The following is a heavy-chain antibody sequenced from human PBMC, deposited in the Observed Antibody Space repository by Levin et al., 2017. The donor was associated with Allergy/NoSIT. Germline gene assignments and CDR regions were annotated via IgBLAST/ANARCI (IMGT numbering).Heavy chain of an antibody. CDR2: IFHSGTT. D-gene: IGHD3-22*01. J-gene: IGHJ3*01. Sequence: SETLSLTCTVSGGSISSSSYYWGWIRQPPGKGLEWIGSIFHSGTTYYNPSLKSRVTISVDTSKNQFSLKLSSVTAADTAVYYCERHRYYYDSSGVDDAFDFWGQGTMVTVSS. CDR3: ERHRYYYDSSGVDDAFDF. V-gene: IGHV4-39*01. CDR1: GGSISSSSYY.